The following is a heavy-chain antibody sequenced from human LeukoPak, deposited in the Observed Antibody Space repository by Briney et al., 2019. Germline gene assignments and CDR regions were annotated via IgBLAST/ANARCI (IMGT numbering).Heavy chain of an antibody. Sequence: PGRSLRLSCAASGFTFSSYGMHWVRQAPGKGLEWVAVIWYDGSNKYYADSVKGRFTISRDNSKNTLYLQMNSLRAEDTAVYYCAKDHVTTVSYFDYWGRGTLVTVSS. D-gene: IGHD4-11*01. J-gene: IGHJ4*02. V-gene: IGHV3-33*06. CDR2: IWYDGSNK. CDR3: AKDHVTTVSYFDY. CDR1: GFTFSSYG.